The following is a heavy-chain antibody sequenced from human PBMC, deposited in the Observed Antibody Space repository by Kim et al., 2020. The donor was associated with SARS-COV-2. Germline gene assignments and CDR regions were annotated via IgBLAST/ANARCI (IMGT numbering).Heavy chain of an antibody. CDR3: AKADQIVGRYGMDV. CDR1: GFTFSSYA. Sequence: GGSLRLSCAASGFTFSSYAMSWVRQAPGKGLEWVSGISGSGGSTYYADSVKGRFTISRDNSKNTLYLQMKSLRAEDTAVYYCAKADQIVGRYGMDVWGQGTTVTVSS. CDR2: ISGSGGST. J-gene: IGHJ6*02. D-gene: IGHD3-22*01. V-gene: IGHV3-23*01.